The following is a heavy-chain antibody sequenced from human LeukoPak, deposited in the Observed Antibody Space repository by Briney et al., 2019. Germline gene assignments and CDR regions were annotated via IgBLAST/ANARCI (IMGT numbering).Heavy chain of an antibody. CDR3: ARGATMVRGVIPNWFDP. CDR2: MSPNSGNT. D-gene: IGHD3-10*01. CDR1: GYTFTSYD. V-gene: IGHV1-8*01. Sequence: ASVKVSCKASGYTFTSYDINWVRQATGQGLEWMGWMSPNSGNTGYAQKFQGRVTMTRNTSISTAYMELSSLRSEDTAVYYCARGATMVRGVIPNWFDPWGQGTLVTVSS. J-gene: IGHJ5*02.